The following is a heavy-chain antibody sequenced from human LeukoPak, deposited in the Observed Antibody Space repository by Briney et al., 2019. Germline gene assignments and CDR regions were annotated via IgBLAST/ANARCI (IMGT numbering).Heavy chain of an antibody. CDR1: GFTFSSYG. Sequence: GGSLRLSCAASGFTFSSYGMHWVRQAPGKGLEWVAFIRYDGSNKYYADSVKGRFTISRDNSKNTLYVQMNSLRAEDTAVYYCAMDIGYSPYYFDYWCQGTLVTVSS. CDR2: IRYDGSNK. CDR3: AMDIGYSPYYFDY. J-gene: IGHJ4*02. D-gene: IGHD5-12*01. V-gene: IGHV3-30*02.